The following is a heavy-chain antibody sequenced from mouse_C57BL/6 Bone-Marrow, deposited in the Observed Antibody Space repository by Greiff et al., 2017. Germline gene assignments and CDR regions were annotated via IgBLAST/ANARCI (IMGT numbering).Heavy chain of an antibody. J-gene: IGHJ4*01. CDR3: ARRGDDYYAMDY. Sequence: EVQRVESGGDLVKPGGSLKLSCAASGFTFSSYGMSWVRQTPDKRLEWVGTISSGGSYTYYPDSVKGRFTISRDNAKNTLYLQMSSLKSEDTAMYYCARRGDDYYAMDYWGQGTSVTVSS. V-gene: IGHV5-6*01. CDR2: ISSGGSYT. CDR1: GFTFSSYG.